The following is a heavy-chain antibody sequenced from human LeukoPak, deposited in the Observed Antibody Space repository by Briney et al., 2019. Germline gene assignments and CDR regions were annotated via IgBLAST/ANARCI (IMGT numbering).Heavy chain of an antibody. J-gene: IGHJ4*02. CDR3: ARTLPYTGGWRATFDF. V-gene: IGHV4-39*01. Sequence: PSETLSLTCTVSGDSSSSHSYFWGWIRQPPGKGLEWIGNIHHIGSTYDNPSLKSRVAISVDTSPSQLSLKLSSVTAADTTVYYCARTLPYTGGWRATFDFWGQGTLVTVSS. D-gene: IGHD6-19*01. CDR2: IHHIGST. CDR1: GDSSSSHSYF.